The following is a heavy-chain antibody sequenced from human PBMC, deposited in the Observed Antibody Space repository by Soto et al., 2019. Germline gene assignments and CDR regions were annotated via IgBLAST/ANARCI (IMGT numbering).Heavy chain of an antibody. J-gene: IGHJ6*02. CDR3: ARVVAVAGPGGAYYYYYGMDV. D-gene: IGHD6-19*01. CDR2: ISSSSSYI. CDR1: GFTFSSYS. Sequence: PVGSLRLSCAASGFTFSSYSMNWVRQAPGKGLEWVSSISSSSSYIYYADSVKGRFTISRDNAKNSLYLQMNSLRAEDTAVYYCARVVAVAGPGGAYYYYYGMDVWGQGTTVTVSS. V-gene: IGHV3-21*01.